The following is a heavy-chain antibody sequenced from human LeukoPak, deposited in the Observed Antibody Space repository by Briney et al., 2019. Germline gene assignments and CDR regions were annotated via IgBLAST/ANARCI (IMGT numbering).Heavy chain of an antibody. Sequence: SETLSLTCTVSGGSISSSSYYWGWIRQPPGKGLEWIGSIYYSGSTYYNPSLKSRVTISVDTSKNQFSLKLSSVTAADTAVYYCARDPGTSWYAFDIWGQGTMVTVSS. V-gene: IGHV4-39*07. CDR2: IYYSGST. CDR1: GGSISSSSYY. D-gene: IGHD2-2*01. J-gene: IGHJ3*02. CDR3: ARDPGTSWYAFDI.